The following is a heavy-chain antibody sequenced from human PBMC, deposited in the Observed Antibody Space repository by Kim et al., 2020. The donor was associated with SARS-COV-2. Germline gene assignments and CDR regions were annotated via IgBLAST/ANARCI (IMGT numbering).Heavy chain of an antibody. D-gene: IGHD6-13*01. CDR2: ISWNSGSI. CDR1: GFTFGDYA. V-gene: IGHV3-9*01. J-gene: IGHJ4*02. CDR3: AKDEYFYSSSWYDPSYFDY. Sequence: GGSLRLSCAASGFTFGDYAMHWVRQAPGKGLEWVSGISWNSGSIGYADSVKGRFTISRDNAKNSLYLQMNSLRAEDTALYYCAKDEYFYSSSWYDPSYFDYWGQGTLVTVSS.